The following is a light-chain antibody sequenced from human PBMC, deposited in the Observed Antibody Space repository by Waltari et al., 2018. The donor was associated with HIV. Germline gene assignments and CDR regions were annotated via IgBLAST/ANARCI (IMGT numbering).Light chain of an antibody. J-gene: IGLJ1*01. Sequence: ELTQPPSVPVSPGQTARSPISCSGSHSHGGSFPITWYLPHPGTDPELLIYGGDLRPSGVPDRFSGSKSGTSASRAISGLQSEDEADYYCAAWDGRLNHYVFGPGTTVTVL. V-gene: IGLV1-44*01. CDR3: AAWDGRLNHYV. CDR2: GGD. CDR1: HSHGGSFP.